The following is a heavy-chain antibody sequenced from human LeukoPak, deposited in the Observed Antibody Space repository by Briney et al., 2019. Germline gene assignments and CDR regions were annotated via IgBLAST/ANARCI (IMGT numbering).Heavy chain of an antibody. Sequence: AGGSLRLFCAASGFTFSSYGMHWVREAPGKGLEWVAFIRYDGSNKYYADSVKGRFTISRDNSKNTLYLQMNSLRAEDTAVYYCAKPQYSSSWYLFDYWGQGTLVTVSS. CDR3: AKPQYSSSWYLFDY. J-gene: IGHJ4*02. V-gene: IGHV3-30*02. D-gene: IGHD6-13*01. CDR2: IRYDGSNK. CDR1: GFTFSSYG.